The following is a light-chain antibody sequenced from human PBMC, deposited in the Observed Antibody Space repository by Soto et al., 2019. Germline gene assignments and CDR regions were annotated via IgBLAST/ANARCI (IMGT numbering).Light chain of an antibody. CDR3: SSYTSSSTVV. V-gene: IGLV2-14*01. CDR1: SSDVGGYNY. Sequence: QSALTQPASVSGSPGQSITSSCTGTSSDVGGYNYVSWYQQHPGKAPKLMIYDVSNRPSGVSNRFSGSKSGNTASLTISGLQAEDEADYYCSSYTSSSTVVFGGETKLTVL. J-gene: IGLJ2*01. CDR2: DVS.